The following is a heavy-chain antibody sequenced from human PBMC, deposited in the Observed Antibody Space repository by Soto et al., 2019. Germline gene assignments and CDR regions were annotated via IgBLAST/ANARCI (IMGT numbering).Heavy chain of an antibody. V-gene: IGHV4-61*01. D-gene: IGHD6-19*01. CDR1: GGSVSSGSYY. Sequence: SETLSLTCTVSGGSVSSGSYYWSWIRQPPGKGLEWIGCIYYSGSTNYNPSLKSRVTISVDTSKNQFSLKLSSVTAADTAVYYCARAKRYSSGWYLSDYWGQGTLVTSPQ. J-gene: IGHJ4*02. CDR3: ARAKRYSSGWYLSDY. CDR2: IYYSGST.